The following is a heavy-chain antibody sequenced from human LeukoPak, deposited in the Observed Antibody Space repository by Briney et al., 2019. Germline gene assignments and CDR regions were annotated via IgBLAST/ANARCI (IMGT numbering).Heavy chain of an antibody. D-gene: IGHD4-17*01. V-gene: IGHV5-51*01. CDR1: GYSFTSYW. CDR2: IYPGDSDT. CDR3: ARHGATATTQSIPFDY. Sequence: GESLKISCKGSGYSFTSYWIGWVRQMPGKGLEWMGIIYPGDSDTRYSPSFQGQVTISADKSISTAYLQWSSLKASDTAMYYCARHGATATTQSIPFDYWGQGTLVTVSS. J-gene: IGHJ4*02.